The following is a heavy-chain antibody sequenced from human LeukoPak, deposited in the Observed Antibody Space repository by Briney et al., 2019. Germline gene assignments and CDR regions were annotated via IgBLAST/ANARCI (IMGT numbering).Heavy chain of an antibody. Sequence: SETLSLTCAVSGGSISSGGYSWSWIRQPPGKGLEWIGYIYHSGSTYYNPSLKSRVTISVDRSKNQFSLKLSSVTAADTAVYYCARGVDGEFDYWGQGTLVTVSS. CDR2: IYHSGST. CDR3: ARGVDGEFDY. D-gene: IGHD3-10*01. J-gene: IGHJ4*02. V-gene: IGHV4-30-2*01. CDR1: GGSISSGGYS.